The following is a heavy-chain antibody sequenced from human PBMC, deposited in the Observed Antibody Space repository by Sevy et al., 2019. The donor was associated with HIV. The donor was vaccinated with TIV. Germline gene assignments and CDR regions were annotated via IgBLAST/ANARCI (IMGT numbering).Heavy chain of an antibody. CDR2: VYSSGKT. CDR3: AREADGYNYVAEY. CDR1: GGSISRFY. D-gene: IGHD5-12*01. V-gene: IGHV4-4*07. J-gene: IGHJ4*02. Sequence: SETLSLTCTVSGGSISRFYWSWIRQPAGKGLEWIGRVYSSGKTKYHPSLKSRVTMSVDTSKNQFSLKLNSVTAADTAVYYCAREADGYNYVAEYWGQGTLVTVSS.